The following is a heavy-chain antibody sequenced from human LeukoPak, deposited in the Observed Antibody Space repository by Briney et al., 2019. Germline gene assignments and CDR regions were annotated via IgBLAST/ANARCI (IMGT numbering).Heavy chain of an antibody. V-gene: IGHV5-51*01. D-gene: IGHD2-2*01. CDR2: IYPGDSDP. J-gene: IGHJ4*02. CDR1: GYTFTTYW. CDR3: ARRGYCSTTTCYRLFDY. Sequence: GESLMISCKGSGYTFTTYWIGWVRQMPGKGLEWMGIIYPGDSDPRYSPSFQGQVTISADKSISTAYLQWSSLKASDTAMYYCARRGYCSTTTCYRLFDYWGQGTLVTVSS.